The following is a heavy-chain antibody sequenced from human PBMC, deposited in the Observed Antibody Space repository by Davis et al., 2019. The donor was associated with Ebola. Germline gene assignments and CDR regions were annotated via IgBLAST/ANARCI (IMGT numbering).Heavy chain of an antibody. CDR1: GFTFSSYW. CDR3: AREVTIFGVVTIDAFDI. V-gene: IGHV3-7*01. Sequence: GGSLRLSCAASGFTFSSYWMSWVRQAPGKGLEWVANIKQDGSEKYYVDSVKGRFTISRDNAKNSLYLQMNSLRAEDTAVYYCAREVTIFGVVTIDAFDIWGQGTMVTVSS. J-gene: IGHJ3*02. CDR2: IKQDGSEK. D-gene: IGHD3-3*01.